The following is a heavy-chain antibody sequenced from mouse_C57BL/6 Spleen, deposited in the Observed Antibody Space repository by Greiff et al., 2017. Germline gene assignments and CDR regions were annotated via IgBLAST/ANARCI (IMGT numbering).Heavy chain of an antibody. CDR3: ARSYYYGSYFDY. V-gene: IGHV1-54*01. D-gene: IGHD1-1*01. CDR2: INPGSGGT. Sequence: VQLQESGAELVRPGPSVKVSCKASGYAFTNYLIEWVKQRPGQGLEWIGVINPGSGGTNYNEKFKGKATLTADKSSSTAYMQLSSLTSEDSAVYFCARSYYYGSYFDYSGQGTTLTVSS. J-gene: IGHJ2*01. CDR1: GYAFTNYL.